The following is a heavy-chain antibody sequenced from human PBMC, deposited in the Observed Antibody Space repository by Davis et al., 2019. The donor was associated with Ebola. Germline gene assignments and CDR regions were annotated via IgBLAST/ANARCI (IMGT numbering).Heavy chain of an antibody. J-gene: IGHJ5*02. D-gene: IGHD2-15*01. Sequence: SVKVSCKAVADTLSSYAMTWVRQAPGRGLEWMGAIIPVFRTANYAQKFQGRVTMTRDTSISTAYMELSRLRSDDTAVYYCARDSEGRVAARFDPWGQGTLVTVSS. CDR1: ADTLSSYA. CDR2: IIPVFRTA. V-gene: IGHV1-69*05. CDR3: ARDSEGRVAARFDP.